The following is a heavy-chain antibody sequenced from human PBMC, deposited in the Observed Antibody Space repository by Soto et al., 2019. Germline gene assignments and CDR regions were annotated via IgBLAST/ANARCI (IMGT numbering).Heavy chain of an antibody. Sequence: QVQLVQSGAEVKKPGASVKVSCKASGYTFTSYAMHWVRQAPGQRLEWMGWINAGNGNTKYSQKFQGRVTITRDTSASTAYMELSSLRSEDTGVYYWATKGIAVAVGGYWGQGTLVTVSS. D-gene: IGHD6-19*01. V-gene: IGHV1-3*01. CDR1: GYTFTSYA. J-gene: IGHJ4*02. CDR2: INAGNGNT. CDR3: ATKGIAVAVGGY.